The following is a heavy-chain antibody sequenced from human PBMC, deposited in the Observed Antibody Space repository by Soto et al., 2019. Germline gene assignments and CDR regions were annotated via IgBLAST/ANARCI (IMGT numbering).Heavy chain of an antibody. CDR2: IYWNDDK. CDR1: GFSLSTSGVG. Sequence: SGPTLVNPTQTLTLTCTFSGFSLSTSGVGVGWIRQPPGKALEWLALIYWNDDKRYSPSLKSRLTTTKDTSKNQVVLTMTNMDPVDTATYYCAHIYSGYDFSVYWGQGTLVTVSS. CDR3: AHIYSGYDFSVY. V-gene: IGHV2-5*01. J-gene: IGHJ4*02. D-gene: IGHD5-12*01.